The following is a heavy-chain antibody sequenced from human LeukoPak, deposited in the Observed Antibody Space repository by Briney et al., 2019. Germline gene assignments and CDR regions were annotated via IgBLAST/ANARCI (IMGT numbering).Heavy chain of an antibody. J-gene: IGHJ4*02. V-gene: IGHV3-23*01. Sequence: GGSLRLSCAASGFTFSNYAMSWVRQAPGKGLEWVSAIRGSGGSTYYADSVKGRFTISRDNSKNTLYLQMNSLRAEDTAIYYCAKLVGCSGGYGDFDCWGQGTLVTVSS. CDR1: GFTFSNYA. D-gene: IGHD5-12*01. CDR3: AKLVGCSGGYGDFDC. CDR2: IRGSGGST.